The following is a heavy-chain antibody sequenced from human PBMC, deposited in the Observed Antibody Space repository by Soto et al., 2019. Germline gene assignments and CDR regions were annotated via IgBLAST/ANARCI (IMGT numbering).Heavy chain of an antibody. Sequence: SETLSLTCTVSGGSISSGGYYWSWIRQHPGKGLEWIGYIYYSGSTYYNPSLKSRVTISVDTSKNQFSLKLSSVTAAGTAVYYCARRAVRGVHFDYWGQGTLVTVSS. CDR2: IYYSGST. D-gene: IGHD3-10*01. J-gene: IGHJ4*02. CDR1: GGSISSGGYY. V-gene: IGHV4-31*03. CDR3: ARRAVRGVHFDY.